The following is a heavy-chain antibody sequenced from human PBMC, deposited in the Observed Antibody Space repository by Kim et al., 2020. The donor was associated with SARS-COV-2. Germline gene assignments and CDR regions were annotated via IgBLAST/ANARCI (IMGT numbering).Heavy chain of an antibody. Sequence: SVKVSCKASGGTFSSYAISWVRQAPGQGLEWMGGIIPIFGTANYAQKFQGRVTITADESTSTAYMELSSLRSEDTAVYYCASGKQETNIFTMVRGVSYYCCGMDVWGQGTTVTVS. CDR1: GGTFSSYA. V-gene: IGHV1-69*13. J-gene: IGHJ6*02. D-gene: IGHD3-10*01. CDR3: ASGKQETNIFTMVRGVSYYCCGMDV. CDR2: IIPIFGTA.